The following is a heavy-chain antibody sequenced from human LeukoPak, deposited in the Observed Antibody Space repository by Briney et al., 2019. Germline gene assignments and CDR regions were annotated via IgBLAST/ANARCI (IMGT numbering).Heavy chain of an antibody. D-gene: IGHD6-13*01. V-gene: IGHV5-51*01. CDR3: ARHVGSSPFDY. J-gene: IGHJ4*02. CDR2: IDPGDSDT. CDR1: GYSFSNYW. Sequence: RGEALKIFCKGSGYSFSNYWIAWVRQIPGKGVEWMGIIDPGDSDTRYSPSFQGQVTISADKSISTAYLQWNSLKASDTAMYYCARHVGSSPFDYWGQGTLVTVSS.